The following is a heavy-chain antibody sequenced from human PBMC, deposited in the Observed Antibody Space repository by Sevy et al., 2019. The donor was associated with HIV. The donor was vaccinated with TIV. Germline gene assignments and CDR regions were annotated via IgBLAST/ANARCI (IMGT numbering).Heavy chain of an antibody. CDR1: GFTFSNYA. J-gene: IGHJ4*02. CDR2: ISYDGSNK. Sequence: GGSLRLSCAASGFTFSNYAMHWVRQAPGKGLEWVAVISYDGSNKYYADSVKGRFTISRDNSKNTLYLQMNSLRAEDTAVYYCARVDEQRWLRLYYFDYSGQGTLVTVSS. D-gene: IGHD5-12*01. V-gene: IGHV3-30*04. CDR3: ARVDEQRWLRLYYFDY.